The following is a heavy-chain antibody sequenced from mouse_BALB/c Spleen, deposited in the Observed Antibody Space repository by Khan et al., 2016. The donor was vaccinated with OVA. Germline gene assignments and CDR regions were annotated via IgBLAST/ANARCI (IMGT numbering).Heavy chain of an antibody. D-gene: IGHD2-3*01. CDR2: ISTYYGNT. CDR3: ARPAYDGYDDS. J-gene: IGHJ2*01. Sequence: VQLQESGPELVRPGVSVKISCKGSGYTFTDYAIHWVKQSHAKSLEWVGLISTYYGNTNYNQKFKGKATMTVDKSSSTAYMDLARLTSEDSAIYYCARPAYDGYDDSGGQVSTLTVSS. CDR1: GYTFTDYA. V-gene: IGHV1S137*01.